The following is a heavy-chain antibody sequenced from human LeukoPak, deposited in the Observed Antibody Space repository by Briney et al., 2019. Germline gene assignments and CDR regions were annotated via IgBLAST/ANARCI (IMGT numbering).Heavy chain of an antibody. CDR1: GYSFTNYW. Sequence: GESLKISCKGSGYSFTNYWIGWVRQMPGKGLEWMGIIYPGDSDTRYSPSFQGQVTISADKSISTAYLQWSSLKASDTAMYYCARHPIGYCSGGSCSNWFDPWGQGTLVTVSS. J-gene: IGHJ5*02. CDR3: ARHPIGYCSGGSCSNWFDP. D-gene: IGHD2-15*01. V-gene: IGHV5-51*01. CDR2: IYPGDSDT.